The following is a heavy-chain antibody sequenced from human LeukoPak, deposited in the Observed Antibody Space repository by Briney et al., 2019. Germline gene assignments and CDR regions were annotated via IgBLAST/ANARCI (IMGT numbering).Heavy chain of an antibody. Sequence: GGSLRLSCAASGFTFSSYGMHWVRQAPGKGLEWVAFIRYDGSNKYYADSVKGRFTISRDNSKNTLYLQMNSLRAEDTAVYYCATDSGSYGYYYYYMDAWGKGTTVTVSS. D-gene: IGHD1-26*01. CDR2: IRYDGSNK. J-gene: IGHJ6*03. V-gene: IGHV3-30*02. CDR3: ATDSGSYGYYYYYMDA. CDR1: GFTFSSYG.